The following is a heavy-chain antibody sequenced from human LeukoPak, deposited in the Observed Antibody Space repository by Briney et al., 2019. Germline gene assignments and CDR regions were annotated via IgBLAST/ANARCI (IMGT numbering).Heavy chain of an antibody. D-gene: IGHD3-9*01. J-gene: IGHJ4*02. Sequence: SGTLSLTCAVSGGSINKNIWWSWIRQSPGKGLEWIGEIHNNGDINYSPSLRNRVSMSMDNSKNQFSLRLSSVTAADTAVYYCATYYEILTAYTFDYWGQGALVTVSS. CDR3: ATYYEILTAYTFDY. CDR2: IHNNGDI. V-gene: IGHV4-4*02. CDR1: GGSINKNIW.